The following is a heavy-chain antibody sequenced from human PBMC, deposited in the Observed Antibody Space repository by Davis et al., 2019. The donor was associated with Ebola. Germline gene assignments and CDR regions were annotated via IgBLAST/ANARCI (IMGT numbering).Heavy chain of an antibody. D-gene: IGHD6-19*01. CDR1: GFSFSDYA. Sequence: GGSLRLSCTGSGFSFSDYAMSWVRQAPGKGLEWVSDVSVPGLTHYADPVKGRFTISRDNSQNALYLQMNRLTNEDTAVYYCVRDGGDGFSSGWYFDYWGQGTLVTVSS. CDR2: VSVPGLT. CDR3: VRDGGDGFSSGWYFDY. V-gene: IGHV3-23*01. J-gene: IGHJ4*02.